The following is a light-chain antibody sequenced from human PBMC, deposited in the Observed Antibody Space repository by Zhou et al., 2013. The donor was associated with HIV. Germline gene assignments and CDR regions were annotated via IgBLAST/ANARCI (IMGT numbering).Light chain of an antibody. CDR2: GAS. V-gene: IGKV3-20*01. CDR3: QQYGSSSWT. J-gene: IGKJ1*01. CDR1: QSVGNSY. Sequence: EIVLTQSPGTLSLSPGERATLSCRASQSVGNSYLAWYQQKPGQAPRLLIYGASSRATGIPDRFSGSGSGTDFTLTISRLEPEDFAVYYCQQYGSSSWTFGQGTKVEIK.